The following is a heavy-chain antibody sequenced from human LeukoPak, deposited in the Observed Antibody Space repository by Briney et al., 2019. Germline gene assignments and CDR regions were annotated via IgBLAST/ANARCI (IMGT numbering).Heavy chain of an antibody. V-gene: IGHV3-9*01. D-gene: IGHD3-10*01. CDR3: ARDQGSYYYGSGSYDHGWFDP. Sequence: GGSLRLSCAASGFTFDDYAMHWVRQPPGKGLEWVSGISWNSGRLGYADSVKGRFTISRDNSKNTLYLQMNSLRAEDTAVYYCARDQGSYYYGSGSYDHGWFDPWGQGTLVTVSS. CDR1: GFTFDDYA. J-gene: IGHJ5*02. CDR2: ISWNSGRL.